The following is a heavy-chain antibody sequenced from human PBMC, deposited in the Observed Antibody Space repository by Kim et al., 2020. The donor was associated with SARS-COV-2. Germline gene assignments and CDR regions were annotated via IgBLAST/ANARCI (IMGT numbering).Heavy chain of an antibody. D-gene: IGHD3-22*01. CDR3: ARVVYYDSSGYYFDY. V-gene: IGHV3-11*05. Sequence: DSVKARFTIARDNAKNSLYLQMISLRAEDSSVYYCARVVYYDSSGYYFDYWGQGTLVTVSS. J-gene: IGHJ4*02.